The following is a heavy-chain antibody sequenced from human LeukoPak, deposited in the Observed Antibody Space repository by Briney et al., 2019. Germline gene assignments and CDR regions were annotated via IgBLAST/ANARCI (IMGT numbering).Heavy chain of an antibody. Sequence: SETLSLTCTVSGGSISSYYWSWIWQPAGKGLEWIGRVYTNGNTNYNPSFKSRVTMSVDTSKNQFSLKLSSVTAADTAVYYCARGDSSGFFDYWGQGTLVTVSS. J-gene: IGHJ4*02. CDR2: VYTNGNT. CDR3: ARGDSSGFFDY. V-gene: IGHV4-4*07. CDR1: GGSISSYY. D-gene: IGHD3-22*01.